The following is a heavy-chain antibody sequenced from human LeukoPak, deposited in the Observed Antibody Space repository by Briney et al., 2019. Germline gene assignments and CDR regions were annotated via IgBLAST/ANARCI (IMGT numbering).Heavy chain of an antibody. V-gene: IGHV1-18*01. J-gene: IGHJ4*02. CDR1: GYTFTSHG. CDR2: ISAYNGNT. D-gene: IGHD1-26*01. CDR3: ARISIVGATPFDY. Sequence: ASVKVSCKASGYTFTSHGVIWVRQAPGQGLEWMGWISAYNGNTNYAQKLQGRGTMTTDTSTTTAYMELRSLRSDDTAVYYCARISIVGATPFDYWGQGTLVTVSS.